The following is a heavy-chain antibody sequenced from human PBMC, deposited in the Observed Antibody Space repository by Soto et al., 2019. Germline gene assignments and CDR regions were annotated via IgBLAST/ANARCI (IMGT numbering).Heavy chain of an antibody. CDR2: INAGNGNT. J-gene: IGHJ4*02. Sequence: GASVKVSCKASGYTFTSYAMHWARQAPGQRLEWMGWINAGNGNTKYSQKFQGRVTITRDTSASTAYMELSSLRSEDTAVYYCARDLYSSSSLFWYFDYWGQGTLVTVS. V-gene: IGHV1-3*01. CDR3: ARDLYSSSSLFWYFDY. D-gene: IGHD6-6*01. CDR1: GYTFTSYA.